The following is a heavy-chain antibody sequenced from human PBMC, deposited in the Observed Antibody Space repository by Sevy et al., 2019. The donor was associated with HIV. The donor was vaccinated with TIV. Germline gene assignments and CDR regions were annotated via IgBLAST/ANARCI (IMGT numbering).Heavy chain of an antibody. Sequence: SETLSLTCAVYGGSFSGYYWSWIRQPPGKGLEWIGEINHSGSTNYNPSLKSRVTISVDTSKNQFSLKLSSVTAADTALYYCARGTPVTMVRGVGYYYYYYMDVWGKGTTVTVSS. J-gene: IGHJ6*03. CDR2: INHSGST. V-gene: IGHV4-34*01. D-gene: IGHD3-10*01. CDR1: GGSFSGYY. CDR3: ARGTPVTMVRGVGYYYYYYMDV.